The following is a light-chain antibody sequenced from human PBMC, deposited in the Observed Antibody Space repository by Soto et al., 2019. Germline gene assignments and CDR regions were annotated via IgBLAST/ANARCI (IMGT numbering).Light chain of an antibody. CDR2: GAS. J-gene: IGKJ1*01. CDR3: HRYGSAPRT. CDR1: QTVSSSK. V-gene: IGKV3-20*01. Sequence: EIVLTQSPGTLSLSPGERATLSCRASQTVSSSKLAWYQQKPGQAPTVVIYGASSRATGMPDRFSGSGSGTDCPLTISRLEPEDFAVYYCHRYGSAPRTFGQGTKVEI.